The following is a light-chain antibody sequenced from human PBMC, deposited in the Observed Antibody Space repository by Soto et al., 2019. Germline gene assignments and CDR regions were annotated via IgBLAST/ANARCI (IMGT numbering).Light chain of an antibody. V-gene: IGKV3-20*01. Sequence: ILLTLSPDTLSFPPGERATPSCRAAQSVGTRLAWYQHKTGQAPRLLISGASSRATGIPDRFTGSGSETSFTLTISRLEPEDFALYYCQHYQSGHPITFGQGTRLEIK. J-gene: IGKJ5*01. CDR1: QSVGTR. CDR3: QHYQSGHPIT. CDR2: GAS.